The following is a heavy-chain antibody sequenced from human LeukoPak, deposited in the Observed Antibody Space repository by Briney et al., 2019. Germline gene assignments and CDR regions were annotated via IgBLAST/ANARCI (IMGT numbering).Heavy chain of an antibody. Sequence: GGSLRLSCAASGFTFSSYAMSWVRQAPGKGPEWVSAISGSGGSTYYADSVKGRFTISRDNSKNTLYLQMNSLRAEDTAVYYCAGQLGYCSDGNCYFDYWGQGTLVTVSS. J-gene: IGHJ4*02. D-gene: IGHD2-15*01. CDR1: GFTFSSYA. V-gene: IGHV3-23*01. CDR2: ISGSGGST. CDR3: AGQLGYCSDGNCYFDY.